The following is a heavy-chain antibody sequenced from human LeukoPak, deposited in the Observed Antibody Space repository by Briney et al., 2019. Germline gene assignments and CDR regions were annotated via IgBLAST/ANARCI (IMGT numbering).Heavy chain of an antibody. CDR1: GGSISSGSYY. V-gene: IGHV4-61*02. Sequence: SETLSLTCAVSGGSISSGSYYWSWIRQPAGKGLEWIGRIYTSGSTNYNPSLKSRVTISVDTSKNQFSLKLSSVTAADTAVYYCARSDYVWGSYRYLDYWGQGTLVTVSS. CDR3: ARSDYVWGSYRYLDY. CDR2: IYTSGST. J-gene: IGHJ4*02. D-gene: IGHD3-16*02.